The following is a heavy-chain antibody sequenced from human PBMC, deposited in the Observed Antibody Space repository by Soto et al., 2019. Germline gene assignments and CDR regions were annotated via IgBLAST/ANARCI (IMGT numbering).Heavy chain of an antibody. CDR2: ISYDGSNK. Sequence: GGSLRLSCAASGFTFSSYAMHWVRQAPGKGLEWVAVISYDGSNKYYADSVKGRFTISRDNSKNTLYLQMNSVRAEDTAVYYCASEASNRCFDYRGQGTLVTVSS. D-gene: IGHD7-27*01. CDR1: GFTFSSYA. CDR3: ASEASNRCFDY. J-gene: IGHJ4*02. V-gene: IGHV3-30*04.